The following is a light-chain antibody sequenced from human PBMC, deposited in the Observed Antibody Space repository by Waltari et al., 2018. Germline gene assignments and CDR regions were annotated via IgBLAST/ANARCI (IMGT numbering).Light chain of an antibody. Sequence: EIVLTQSPATLSLSPGDRATLSCRASQSVSSYLAWYQQKPGQAPRLLIYDASNRATGIPARFSGSGSGTDFTLTISSLEPEDFAVYYCQQYGSSLVAFGQGTKVEIK. J-gene: IGKJ1*01. CDR1: QSVSSY. CDR2: DAS. V-gene: IGKV3-11*01. CDR3: QQYGSSLVA.